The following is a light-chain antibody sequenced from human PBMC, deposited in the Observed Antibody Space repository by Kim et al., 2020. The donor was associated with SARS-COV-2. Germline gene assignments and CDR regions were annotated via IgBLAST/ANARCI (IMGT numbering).Light chain of an antibody. J-gene: IGKJ2*01. CDR1: QSVSSN. V-gene: IGKV3-15*01. Sequence: VSPGESATLSCRASQSVSSNLAWYQQKPGQAPRLLIYGASTRATGIPARCSGSGSGTEFTLTISSLQSEDFAVYYCQQYNNWPPYTFGQGTKLEIK. CDR3: QQYNNWPPYT. CDR2: GAS.